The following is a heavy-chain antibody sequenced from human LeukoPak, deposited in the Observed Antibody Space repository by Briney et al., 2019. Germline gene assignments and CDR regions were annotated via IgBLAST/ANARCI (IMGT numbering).Heavy chain of an antibody. CDR3: AREDLRFLEWLLTPFDY. CDR2: ISSSSSYI. D-gene: IGHD3-3*01. V-gene: IGHV3-21*01. CDR1: GFTFSSYS. Sequence: GGPLRLSCAASGFTFSSYSMNWVRQAPGKGLEWVSSISSSSSYIYYADSVKGRFTISRDNAKNSLYLQMNSLRAEDTAVYYCAREDLRFLEWLLTPFDYWDQGTLATVSS. J-gene: IGHJ4*02.